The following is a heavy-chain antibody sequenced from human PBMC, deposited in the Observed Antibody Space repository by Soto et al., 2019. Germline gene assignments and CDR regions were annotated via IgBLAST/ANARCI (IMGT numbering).Heavy chain of an antibody. V-gene: IGHV1-3*01. J-gene: IGHJ5*02. CDR1: GYTFTSSA. CDR2: INAGNGNT. Sequence: ASVKVSCKASGYTFTSSAMHWVRQAPGQRLEWMGWINAGNGNTKYSQKFQGRVTITRDTSASTAYMELRSLRSDDTAVYYCARAPAGDLSSSWYGWFDPWGQGTLVTVSS. D-gene: IGHD6-13*01. CDR3: ARAPAGDLSSSWYGWFDP.